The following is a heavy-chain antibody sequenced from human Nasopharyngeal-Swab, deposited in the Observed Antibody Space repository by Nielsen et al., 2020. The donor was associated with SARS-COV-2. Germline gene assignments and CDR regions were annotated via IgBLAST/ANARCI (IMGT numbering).Heavy chain of an antibody. J-gene: IGHJ4*02. CDR2: IIISSSYI. D-gene: IGHD6-19*01. CDR1: GFTFSSYT. V-gene: IGHV3-21*01. CDR3: AREDWGSGWYFDY. Sequence: GGSLRLSCAASGFTFSSYTINWVRQAPGKGLEWVSSIIISSSYIYYADSVKGRFTISRDNAKKSLYLQMNSLRAEDTAVYYCAREDWGSGWYFDYWGQGTLVTVSS.